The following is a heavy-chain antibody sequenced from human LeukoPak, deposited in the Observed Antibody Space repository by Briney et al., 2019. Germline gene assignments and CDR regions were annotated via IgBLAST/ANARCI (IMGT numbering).Heavy chain of an antibody. CDR1: GYTLTGYY. CDR2: INPNSGGT. D-gene: IGHD4-17*01. V-gene: IGHV1-2*02. CDR3: ARRNTVTTRSYYYYMDV. J-gene: IGHJ6*03. Sequence: ASVKVSCKASGYTLTGYYMHWVRQAPGQGLEWMGWINPNSGGTNYAQKFQGRVTMTRDTSISTAYMELSRLRSDDTAVYYCARRNTVTTRSYYYYMDVWGKGTTVTVSS.